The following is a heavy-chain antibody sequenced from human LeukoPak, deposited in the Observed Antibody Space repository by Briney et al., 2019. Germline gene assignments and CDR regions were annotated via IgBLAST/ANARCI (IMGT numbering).Heavy chain of an antibody. Sequence: SETLSLTCTVSGGSTNSYYWSWIRQPAGKGLEWIGRIYSSGSTNYNPSLKSRVSMSVDTSKNQFSPELTSVTAADTAVYYCARGGKATVVTMWGQGILVTVSS. V-gene: IGHV4-4*07. CDR2: IYSSGST. D-gene: IGHD4-23*01. CDR1: GGSTNSYY. J-gene: IGHJ4*02. CDR3: ARGGKATVVTM.